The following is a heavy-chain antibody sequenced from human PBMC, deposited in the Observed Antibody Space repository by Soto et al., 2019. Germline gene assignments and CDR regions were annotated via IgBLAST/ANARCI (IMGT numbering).Heavy chain of an antibody. Sequence: QVQLVESGGGVVQPGRSLRLSCATSGFTFRFYDMHWVRQAPGKGLEWVAIISRDGNNKDYGDSVKGRFTISRDNSKNTLDLQMNSLRGDDTAVYYCAKDAYTPIRTTAHDSGGLDHWGRGTLVTVSS. CDR3: AKDAYTPIRTTAHDSGGLDH. D-gene: IGHD4-4*01. CDR1: GFTFRFYD. J-gene: IGHJ4*02. V-gene: IGHV3-30*18. CDR2: ISRDGNNK.